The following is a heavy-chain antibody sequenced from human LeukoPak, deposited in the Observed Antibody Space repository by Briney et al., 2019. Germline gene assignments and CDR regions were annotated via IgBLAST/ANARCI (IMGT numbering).Heavy chain of an antibody. V-gene: IGHV3-49*03. CDR1: GFTFGDYA. CDR3: TRGGRQDYYDSSGYLDY. CDR2: IRSKAYGGTT. J-gene: IGHJ4*02. D-gene: IGHD3-22*01. Sequence: PGRSLRLSCTASGFTFGDYAMSWFRQAPGKGLEWVGFIRSKAYGGTTEYAASVKGRFTISRDDSKSIAYLQMNSLKTEDTAVYYCTRGGRQDYYDSSGYLDYWGQGTLVTVSS.